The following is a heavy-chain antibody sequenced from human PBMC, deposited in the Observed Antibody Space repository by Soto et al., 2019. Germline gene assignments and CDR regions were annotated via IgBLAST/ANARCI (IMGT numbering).Heavy chain of an antibody. D-gene: IGHD5-18*01. CDR2: IIPIFGTT. J-gene: IGHJ4*02. Sequence: SVKVSCKASGGTFSSYAISWVRQAPGQGLAWMGGIIPIFGTTNYAQKFQGRVTITADESTSTAYMELSSLRSEDTAVYYCARAGMVDKAMAYYFDYWGQGTLVTVSS. V-gene: IGHV1-69*13. CDR3: ARAGMVDKAMAYYFDY. CDR1: GGTFSSYA.